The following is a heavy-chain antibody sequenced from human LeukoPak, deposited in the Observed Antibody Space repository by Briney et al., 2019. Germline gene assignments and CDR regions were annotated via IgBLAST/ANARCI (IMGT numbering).Heavy chain of an antibody. CDR3: AGHRGIISASVGEKRFES. J-gene: IGHJ3*01. D-gene: IGHD5/OR15-5a*01. CDR2: IYYSGSA. Sequence: SETLSPTSAVSGDSITVFTWRCSPQPPGKGLEWIGYIYYSGSANYNPSLKSRVTISADTSKNQFSLKLSSVTAADTAVYYCAGHRGIISASVGEKRFESWGQGTLVTVSS. CDR1: GDSITVFT. V-gene: IGHV4-59*08.